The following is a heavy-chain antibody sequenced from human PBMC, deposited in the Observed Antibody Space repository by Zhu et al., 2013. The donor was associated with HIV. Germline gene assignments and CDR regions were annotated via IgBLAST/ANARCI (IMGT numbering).Heavy chain of an antibody. CDR1: GGTFSSYA. V-gene: IGHV1-69*01. CDR3: ARLVVVVPAATQERPLWFDP. CDR2: IIPIFGTA. J-gene: IGHJ5*02. D-gene: IGHD2-2*01. Sequence: QVQLVQSGAEVKKPGSSVKVSCKASGGTFSSYAISWVRQAPGQGLEWMGGIIPIFGTANYAQKFQGRVTITADESTSTAYMELSSLRSEDTAVYYCARLVVVVPAATQERPLWFDPWGQGTLVTVSS.